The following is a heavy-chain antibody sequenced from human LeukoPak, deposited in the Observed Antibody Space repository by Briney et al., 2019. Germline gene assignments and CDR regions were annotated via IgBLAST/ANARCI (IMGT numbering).Heavy chain of an antibody. D-gene: IGHD3-10*01. V-gene: IGHV3-30*02. CDR1: GFTFTGYP. J-gene: IGHJ4*02. Sequence: GGSLRLSCAASGFTFTGYPMHWVRQPPGKGLEWVAFIRYDGSNEYYADSVKGRFTISRDNSKNTLYLQMNSLRAEDTAVYYCAKLTYGSGTYGAFDYWGQGTLVTVST. CDR2: IRYDGSNE. CDR3: AKLTYGSGTYGAFDY.